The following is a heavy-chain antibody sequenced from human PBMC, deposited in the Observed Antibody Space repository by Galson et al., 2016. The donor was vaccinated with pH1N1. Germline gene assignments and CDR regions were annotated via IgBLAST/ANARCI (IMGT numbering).Heavy chain of an antibody. V-gene: IGHV2-5*02. CDR3: AHAEGGGYDSEGIFYYFYGMDV. Sequence: PALVKPTQTLTLTCTFSGFSLSTSGVGVGWIRQPPGKALEWLALIYWDDDKRYSPSLKSRLTITKDTSKNQVVLTMTNMDPLDTATSYCAHAEGGGYDSEGIFYYFYGMDVWGQGTTVTVSS. CDR1: GFSLSTSGVG. J-gene: IGHJ6*02. D-gene: IGHD5-12*01. CDR2: IYWDDDK.